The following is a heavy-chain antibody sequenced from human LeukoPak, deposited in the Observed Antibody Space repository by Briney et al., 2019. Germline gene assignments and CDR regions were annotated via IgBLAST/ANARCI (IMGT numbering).Heavy chain of an antibody. D-gene: IGHD2-21*01. CDR3: ARDVAYSAFDY. V-gene: IGHV3-48*01. Sequence: PGGSLRLSCAASGFTFSSYSMNWVRQAPGKGLEWVSYISSSSSTIYYADSVKGRFTISRDNAKNSLYLQMNSLRAEDTGVFYCARDVAYSAFDYWGQGTLVTVSS. CDR2: ISSSSSTI. CDR1: GFTFSSYS. J-gene: IGHJ4*02.